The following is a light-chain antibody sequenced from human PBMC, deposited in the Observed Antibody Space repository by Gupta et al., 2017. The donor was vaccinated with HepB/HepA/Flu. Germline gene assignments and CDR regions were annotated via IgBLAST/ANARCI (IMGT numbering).Light chain of an antibody. CDR2: WAS. CDR1: QRVLYSSNNEKY. Sequence: DIVMTQSTDYLAVSLGERATINCKSSQRVLYSSNNEKYLAWYQQKPGQPPKLLIYWASTRESGVPDRFSGSGSGTDFTLTISSLQAEDVAVYYCQQYYSTPLTFGGGTKVEIK. J-gene: IGKJ4*01. CDR3: QQYYSTPLT. V-gene: IGKV4-1*01.